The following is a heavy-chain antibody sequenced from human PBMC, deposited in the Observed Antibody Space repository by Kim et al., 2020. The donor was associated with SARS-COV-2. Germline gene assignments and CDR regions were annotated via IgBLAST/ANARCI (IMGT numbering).Heavy chain of an antibody. CDR3: ASLRRGAVAGIIGTSNNWFDP. CDR1: GGSISSSSYY. J-gene: IGHJ5*02. Sequence: SETQSLTCTVSGGSISSSSYYWGWIRQPPGKGLEWIGRIYYSGSTYYNPSLKSRVTISVDTSKNQFSLKLSSVTAADTAVYYCASLRRGAVAGIIGTSNNWFDPWGQGTLVTVSS. D-gene: IGHD6-19*01. V-gene: IGHV4-39*01. CDR2: IYYSGST.